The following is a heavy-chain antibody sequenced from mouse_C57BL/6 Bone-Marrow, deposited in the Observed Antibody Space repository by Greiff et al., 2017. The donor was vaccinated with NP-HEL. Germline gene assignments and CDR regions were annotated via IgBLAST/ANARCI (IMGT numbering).Heavy chain of an antibody. V-gene: IGHV1-80*01. CDR2: IYPGDGDT. CDR1: GYAFSSYW. CDR3: ARPLTGSFYAMDY. J-gene: IGHJ4*01. D-gene: IGHD4-1*01. Sequence: VKLQESGAELVKPGASVKISCKASGYAFSSYWMNWVKQRPGKGLEWIGQIYPGDGDTNYNGKFKGKATLTADKSSSTAYMQLSSLTSEDSAVYFCARPLTGSFYAMDYWGQGTSVTVSS.